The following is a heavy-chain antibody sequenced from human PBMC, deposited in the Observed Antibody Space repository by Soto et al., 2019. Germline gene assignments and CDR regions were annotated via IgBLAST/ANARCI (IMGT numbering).Heavy chain of an antibody. V-gene: IGHV1-69*02. CDR1: GGTFSSYT. J-gene: IGHJ1*01. Sequence: QVQLVQSGAEVKKPGSSVKVSCKASGGTFSSYTISWVRQAPGQGLEWMGRIIPILGVANYAQKFQGRVTITADKSTSTAYMELSSLRSEDTAVYYCARGIQLWLSEYFQHWGQGTLVTVSS. CDR3: ARGIQLWLSEYFQH. D-gene: IGHD5-18*01. CDR2: IIPILGVA.